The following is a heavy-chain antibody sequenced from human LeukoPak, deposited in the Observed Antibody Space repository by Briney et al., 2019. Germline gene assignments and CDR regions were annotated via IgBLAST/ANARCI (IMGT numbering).Heavy chain of an antibody. Sequence: ESGPTLANPTQTLTLTCTFPGFSLSTSRVGVCCIRQPPSKSLEWLALIYWHDDKRYSPSLKGRLTLTKDTSKNQVVLTMTNMDPVDTATYYCARILLRYFDWLLNFDYWGQGTLVTVSS. CDR3: ARILLRYFDWLLNFDY. V-gene: IGHV2-5*01. J-gene: IGHJ4*02. CDR1: GFSLSTSRVG. D-gene: IGHD3-9*01. CDR2: IYWHDDK.